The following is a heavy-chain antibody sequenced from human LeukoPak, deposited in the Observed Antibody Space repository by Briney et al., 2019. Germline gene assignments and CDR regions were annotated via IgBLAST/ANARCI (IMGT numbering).Heavy chain of an antibody. CDR2: FCYSGST. Sequence: SDTLSLTCSVSGDSISGSDYYWGWIRQPPGKGLEWIGSFCYSGSTYYNPSLKSRVTILVDTSKNQFSLKLSSVTAADTAVYFCARDRTQWLSSNWYGPFDPWGQGTLVTVSS. D-gene: IGHD6-13*01. J-gene: IGHJ5*02. V-gene: IGHV4-39*07. CDR1: GDSISGSDYY. CDR3: ARDRTQWLSSNWYGPFDP.